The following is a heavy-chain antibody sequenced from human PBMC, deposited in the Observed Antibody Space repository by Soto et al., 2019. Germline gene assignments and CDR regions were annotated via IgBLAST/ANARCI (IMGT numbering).Heavy chain of an antibody. V-gene: IGHV5-51*01. D-gene: IGHD2-2*01. CDR3: ARWGSYCSSTSCYAFDY. J-gene: IGHJ4*02. CDR1: GYSFTSYW. Sequence: GESLKISCKGSGYSFTSYWIGWVRQMPRKGLEWMGIIYPGDSDTRYSPSFQGQVTISADKSISTAYLQWSSLKASDTAMYYCARWGSYCSSTSCYAFDYWGQGTLVTVSS. CDR2: IYPGDSDT.